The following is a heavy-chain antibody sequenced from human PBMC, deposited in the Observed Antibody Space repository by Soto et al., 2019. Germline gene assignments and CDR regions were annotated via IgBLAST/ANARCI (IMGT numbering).Heavy chain of an antibody. CDR1: GFTFSTYG. J-gene: IGHJ4*02. Sequence: QEQLVESGGGVVQPGRSLRLSCAASGFTFSTYGMHWVRQAPGKGLEWVAIISYDGSKKYYADSVQGRFTITRDNSNNTLYLQMNSLRAEDTAVYYCAKDIPPGRDGIYYGGDCWGQGTLVTVSS. CDR3: AKDIPPGRDGIYYGGDC. D-gene: IGHD3-16*01. CDR2: ISYDGSKK. V-gene: IGHV3-30*18.